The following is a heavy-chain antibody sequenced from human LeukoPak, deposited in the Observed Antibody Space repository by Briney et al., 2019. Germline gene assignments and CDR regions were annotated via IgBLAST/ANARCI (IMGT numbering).Heavy chain of an antibody. D-gene: IGHD3-22*01. J-gene: IGHJ4*02. Sequence: GGSLRLSCAASGFRFSDYAMHWVRQAPGKGLEWVAVISYDGSNKYYADSVKGRYTISRDNSKNTLYLQMNSLRAEDTAVYYCARKIVVMYYFDYWGQGTLVTVSS. CDR1: GFRFSDYA. V-gene: IGHV3-30*19. CDR3: ARKIVVMYYFDY. CDR2: ISYDGSNK.